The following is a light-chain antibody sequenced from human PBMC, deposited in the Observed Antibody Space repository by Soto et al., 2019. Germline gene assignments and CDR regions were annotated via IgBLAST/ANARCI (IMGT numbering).Light chain of an antibody. CDR2: EVS. Sequence: QSALTQPASVSGSPGQSITISCTGTSSDVGGYNYVSWYQHHPGKAPKLMIYEVSNRPSGVPNRFSGSKSANTASLTISGLQAEDEADYYCSSYTSSNTHVFGGGTKLTVL. CDR3: SSYTSSNTHV. V-gene: IGLV2-14*01. CDR1: SSDVGGYNY. J-gene: IGLJ3*02.